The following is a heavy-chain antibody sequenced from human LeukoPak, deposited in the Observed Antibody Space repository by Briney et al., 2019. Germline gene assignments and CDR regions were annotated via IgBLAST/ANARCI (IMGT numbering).Heavy chain of an antibody. D-gene: IGHD6-13*01. J-gene: IGHJ4*02. CDR3: ASGGSSWNDQGNLDY. Sequence: GGSLRLSCAASGFTFSSYAMSWVRQAPGKGLEWVSAISGSGGSTYYADSVKGRFTISRDNAKNSLYLQMNSLRAEDTAVYYCASGGSSWNDQGNLDYWGQGTLVTVSS. CDR1: GFTFSSYA. V-gene: IGHV3-23*01. CDR2: ISGSGGST.